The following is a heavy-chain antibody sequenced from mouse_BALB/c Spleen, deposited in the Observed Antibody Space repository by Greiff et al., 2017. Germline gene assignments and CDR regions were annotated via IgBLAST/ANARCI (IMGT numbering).Heavy chain of an antibody. CDR2: IRNKANGYTT. CDR3: ARDRDYYDY. Sequence: DVKLVESGGGLVQPGGSLRLSCAPSGFTFTDYYMSWVRQPPGKALEWLGFIRNKANGYTTEYSASVKGRFTISRDNSQSILYLQMNTLRAEDSATYYCARDRDYYDYWGQGTTLTVSS. J-gene: IGHJ2*01. CDR1: GFTFTDYY. V-gene: IGHV7-3*02.